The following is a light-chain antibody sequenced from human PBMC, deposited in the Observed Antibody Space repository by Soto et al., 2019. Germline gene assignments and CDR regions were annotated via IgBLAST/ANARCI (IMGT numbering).Light chain of an antibody. CDR3: SSYTTSHTYV. Sequence: QSALTQPASVSGSPGQSITMSCTGTTSDIGAYNFVSWYQQHPGKTPKLLIYDVSDRPSGVSNRFSGSKSDNTASLAISGLQAEDEADYYCSSYTTSHTYVFGTGTKVTVL. V-gene: IGLV2-14*03. CDR2: DVS. CDR1: TSDIGAYNF. J-gene: IGLJ1*01.